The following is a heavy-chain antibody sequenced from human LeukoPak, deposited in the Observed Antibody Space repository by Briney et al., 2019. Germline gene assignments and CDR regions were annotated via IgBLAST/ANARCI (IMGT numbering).Heavy chain of an antibody. J-gene: IGHJ6*04. CDR3: ARDAGYCSSTSCSPTEYYYYGMDV. CDR1: GGTFSSHA. CDR2: IIPIFGTA. V-gene: IGHV1-69*01. Sequence: ASVKVSCKASGGTFSSHAISWVRQAPGQGLEWMGGIIPIFGTANYAQKFQGRVTITADESTSTAYMELSSLRSEDTAVYYCARDAGYCSSTSCSPTEYYYYGMDVWGKGTTVTVSS. D-gene: IGHD2-2*03.